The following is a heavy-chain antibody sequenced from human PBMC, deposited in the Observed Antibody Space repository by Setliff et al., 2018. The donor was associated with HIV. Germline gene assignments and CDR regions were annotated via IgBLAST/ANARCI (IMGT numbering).Heavy chain of an antibody. Sequence: ASVKVSCKTSGYTFTHYAVSWVRQAPGQGLEWMGWISTFNGNRVTMTTDTSTTTAYMELRSLRSDDTAVYYCATHYDSTDYLGYWGQGTLVTVSS. D-gene: IGHD3-22*01. V-gene: IGHV1-18*01. CDR2: ISTFNGN. CDR1: GYTFTHYA. CDR3: ATHYDSTDYLGY. J-gene: IGHJ4*02.